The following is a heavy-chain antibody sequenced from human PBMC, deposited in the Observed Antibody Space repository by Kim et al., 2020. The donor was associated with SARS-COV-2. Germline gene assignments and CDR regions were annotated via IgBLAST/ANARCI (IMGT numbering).Heavy chain of an antibody. CDR2: VSSSSSYT. Sequence: GGSLRLSCAASGFTFTDYYMSWIRRAPGKGLEWVSCVSSSSSYTDYADSVKGRFTISRDNAKNSVYLQMNSLRADDTAVYYCARDRRKRDTAVVDFFDSWGQGTLVTVSS. CDR1: GFTFTDYY. D-gene: IGHD5-18*01. CDR3: ARDRRKRDTAVVDFFDS. J-gene: IGHJ4*02. V-gene: IGHV3-11*05.